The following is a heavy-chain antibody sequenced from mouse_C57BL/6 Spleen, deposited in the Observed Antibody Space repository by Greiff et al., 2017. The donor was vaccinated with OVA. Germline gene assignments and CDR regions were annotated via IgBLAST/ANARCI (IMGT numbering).Heavy chain of an antibody. V-gene: IGHV5-4*01. CDR1: GFTFSSYA. CDR3: ARDRDEYFDY. CDR2: ISDGGSYT. D-gene: IGHD3-3*01. Sequence: DVQLVESGGGLVKPGGSLKLSCAASGFTFSSYAMSWVRQTPEKRLEWVATISDGGSYTYYPDNVKGRFTISRDNAKNNLYLQMSHLKSEDTAMYYCARDRDEYFDYWGQGTTLTVSS. J-gene: IGHJ2*01.